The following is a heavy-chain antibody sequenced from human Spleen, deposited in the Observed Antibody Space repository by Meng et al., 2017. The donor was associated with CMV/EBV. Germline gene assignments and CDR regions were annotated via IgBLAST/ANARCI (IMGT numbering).Heavy chain of an antibody. Sequence: GGSLRLSCAASGFTFSSYWMSWVRQAPGKGLEWVANIKQDGSEKYYVDSVKGRFTISRDNAKNSLYLQMNSLRAEDTAVYYCAREAGYSSGWYYYYGMDVWGQGTTVTVS. V-gene: IGHV3-7*01. CDR3: AREAGYSSGWYYYYGMDV. CDR2: IKQDGSEK. J-gene: IGHJ6*02. CDR1: GFTFSSYW. D-gene: IGHD6-19*01.